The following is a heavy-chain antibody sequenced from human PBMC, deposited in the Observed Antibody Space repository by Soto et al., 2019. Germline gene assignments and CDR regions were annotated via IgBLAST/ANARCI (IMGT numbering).Heavy chain of an antibody. CDR3: ASPFYCSSTSCYYYYYYGMDV. J-gene: IGHJ6*02. CDR2: ISYDGSNK. V-gene: IGHV3-30-3*01. D-gene: IGHD2-2*01. CDR1: GFTFSSYA. Sequence: QVQLVESGGGVVQPGRSLRLSCAASGFTFSSYAMHWVRQAPGKGLEWVAVISYDGSNKYYADSVKGRFTISRDNSKNTLYLQMNSLRAEDTAVYYCASPFYCSSTSCYYYYYYGMDVWGQGTTVTVSS.